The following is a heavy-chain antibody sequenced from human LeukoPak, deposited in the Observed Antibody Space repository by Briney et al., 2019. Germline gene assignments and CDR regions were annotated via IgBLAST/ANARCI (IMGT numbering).Heavy chain of an antibody. Sequence: GSLRLSCAASGFTFDTYWMHWVRQAPGKGLVWVSRIHRDGNNINYADFVQGRLTVSRDNDKNTLYLQMNSLRAEDTAVYYCARAKEIGEAAAGYWGQGTLVTVSS. V-gene: IGHV3-74*01. CDR2: IHRDGNNI. CDR3: ARAKEIGEAAAGY. J-gene: IGHJ4*02. D-gene: IGHD6-13*01. CDR1: GFTFDTYW.